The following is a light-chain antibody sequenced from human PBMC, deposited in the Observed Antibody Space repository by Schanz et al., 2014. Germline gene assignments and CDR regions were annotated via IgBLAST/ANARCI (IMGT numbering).Light chain of an antibody. CDR2: GVS. V-gene: IGLV2-14*02. J-gene: IGLJ3*02. Sequence: QSALTQPASVSGSPGQSITISCTGTSSDVGSYNLVSWYQQHPGKVPKLVFYGVSNGPSGVSNRFSGSKSGNTASLTISGLQAEDEADYYCSSYTSTSIRVFGGGTKLTVL. CDR1: SSDVGSYNL. CDR3: SSYTSTSIRV.